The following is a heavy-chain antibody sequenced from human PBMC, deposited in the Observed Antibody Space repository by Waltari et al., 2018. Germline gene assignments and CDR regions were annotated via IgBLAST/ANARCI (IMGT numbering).Heavy chain of an antibody. CDR2: ISGSGGST. CDR1: GFTFSSYS. V-gene: IGHV3-23*01. CDR3: ANGRSSTSGSFY. D-gene: IGHD2-2*01. J-gene: IGHJ4*02. Sequence: EVQLLESGGGLVQPGGSLRLSCAASGFTFSSYSMSWVRQAPGKGLEWVSAISGSGGSTYYADSVKGRFTISRDNSKNTLYLQMNSLRAEDTAVYYCANGRSSTSGSFYWGQGTLVTVSS.